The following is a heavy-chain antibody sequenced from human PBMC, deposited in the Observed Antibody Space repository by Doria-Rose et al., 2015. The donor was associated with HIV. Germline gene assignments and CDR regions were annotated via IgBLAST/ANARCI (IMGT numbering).Heavy chain of an antibody. CDR1: TFTGYY. CDR3: ARSSIAARWYFDL. CDR2: INPNSGGT. V-gene: IGHV1-2*04. J-gene: IGHJ2*01. Sequence: TFTGYYMHWVRQAPGQGLEWMGWINPNSGGTNYAQKFQGWVTMTRDTSISTAYMELSRLRSDDTAVYYCARSSIAARWYFDLWGRGTLATVSS. D-gene: IGHD6-6*01.